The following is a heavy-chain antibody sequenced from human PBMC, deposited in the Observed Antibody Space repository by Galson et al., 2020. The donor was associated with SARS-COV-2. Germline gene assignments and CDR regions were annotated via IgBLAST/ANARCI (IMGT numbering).Heavy chain of an antibody. Sequence: ETLSLTCTVSGYSISSGYYWGWIRQPPGKGLEWIGSIYHSGSTYYNPSLKSRVTISVDTSKNQFSLKLSSVTAADTAVYYCARFLPAATPFDYWGQGTLVTVSS. J-gene: IGHJ4*02. D-gene: IGHD2-2*01. V-gene: IGHV4-38-2*02. CDR1: GYSISSGYY. CDR2: IYHSGST. CDR3: ARFLPAATPFDY.